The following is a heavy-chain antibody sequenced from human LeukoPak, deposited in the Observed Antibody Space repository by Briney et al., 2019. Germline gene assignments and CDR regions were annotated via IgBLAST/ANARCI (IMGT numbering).Heavy chain of an antibody. V-gene: IGHV1-18*01. J-gene: IGHJ4*02. D-gene: IGHD3-9*01. CDR2: ISAYNGNT. Sequence: ASVKVSCKASGYTFTSYGISWVRQAPGQGLEWMGWISAYNGNTNYAQKLQGRVTMTTDTSTSTAYMELRSLRSDDTAVYYCARDLTVTISLYFDYWGQGTLVTVSS. CDR1: GYTFTSYG. CDR3: ARDLTVTISLYFDY.